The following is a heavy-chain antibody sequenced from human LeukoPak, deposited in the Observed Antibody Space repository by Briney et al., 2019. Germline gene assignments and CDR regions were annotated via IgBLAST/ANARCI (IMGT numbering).Heavy chain of an antibody. Sequence: SVKVSCKASGGTFSSYAISWVRQAPGQGLEWMGGIIPLFGTANYAQKFQGRVTITADTSTITAYMEMSSLRSEDTAVYYCARAVGGDGSGSLWGPGTLVTVSS. CDR2: IIPLFGTA. CDR1: GGTFSSYA. J-gene: IGHJ4*02. V-gene: IGHV1-69*06. CDR3: ARAVGGDGSGSL. D-gene: IGHD3-10*01.